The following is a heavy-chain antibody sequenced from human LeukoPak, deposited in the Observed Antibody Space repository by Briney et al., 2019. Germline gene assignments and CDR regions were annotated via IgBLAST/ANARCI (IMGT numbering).Heavy chain of an antibody. CDR1: GGSISSYY. J-gene: IGHJ4*02. Sequence: SETLSLTRTVSGGSISSYYWTWIRQPPAKGLDWIGYTYYTGSTTYNPSLKSRVTISVDASKNQFSLKLSSVTAADTAVYYCARLGYCTSDRCLPDHWGQGSLVTVSP. CDR3: ARLGYCTSDRCLPDH. CDR2: TYYTGST. D-gene: IGHD2-8*02. V-gene: IGHV4-59*08.